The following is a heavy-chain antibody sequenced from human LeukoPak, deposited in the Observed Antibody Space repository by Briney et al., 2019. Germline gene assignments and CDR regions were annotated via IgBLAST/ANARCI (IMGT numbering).Heavy chain of an antibody. J-gene: IGHJ6*03. Sequence: ASVKVSCKASGYTFTSYGISWVRQAPGQGLEWMGWISAYNGNTNYAQKLQGRVTMTTDTSTSTAYMELRSLRSDDTAVYYCARVLRGGEAARHSYYMDVWGKGTTVTVSS. D-gene: IGHD6-6*01. V-gene: IGHV1-18*01. CDR1: GYTFTSYG. CDR2: ISAYNGNT. CDR3: ARVLRGGEAARHSYYMDV.